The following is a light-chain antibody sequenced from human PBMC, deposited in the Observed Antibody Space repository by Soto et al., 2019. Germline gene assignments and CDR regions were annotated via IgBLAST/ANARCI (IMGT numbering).Light chain of an antibody. J-gene: IGLJ3*02. V-gene: IGLV2-23*01. CDR2: EDI. CDR1: SSDVASYNL. CDR3: CSYAGSSTWV. Sequence: QSALTQPASVSGSPGQSITISCTGTSSDVASYNLVSWYQQHPGKAPKLMIYEDIKRPSGVSNRFSGSKSGNTASLTISGLQTEDEAEYHCCSYAGSSTWVFGGGTKLTVL.